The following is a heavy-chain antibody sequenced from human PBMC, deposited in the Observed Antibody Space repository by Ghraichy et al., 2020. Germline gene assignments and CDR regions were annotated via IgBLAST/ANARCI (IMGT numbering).Heavy chain of an antibody. CDR3: ARDPDGGNPLHS. CDR2: INGRSDYI. Sequence: GESLNISCAASGFAFRSFSMNWVRQAPGKGLEWLSSINGRSDYIHYADSVRGRFTISRDTARNSQYLQMNSLRAEDTAVYYCARDPDGGNPLHSWGQGSLVTVSS. J-gene: IGHJ5*02. CDR1: GFAFRSFS. D-gene: IGHD4-23*01. V-gene: IGHV3-21*01.